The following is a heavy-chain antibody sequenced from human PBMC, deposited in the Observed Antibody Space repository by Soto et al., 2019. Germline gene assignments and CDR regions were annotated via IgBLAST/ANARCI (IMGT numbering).Heavy chain of an antibody. CDR3: ARDTYSGYDFGL. CDR1: GASVAGGSYY. D-gene: IGHD5-12*01. CDR2: IPSRGRP. V-gene: IGHV4-30-4*01. Sequence: QVQLRESGPGLVKPSQTLSLTCSVSGASVAGGSYYWSWVRQPPGKVLEWIGYIPSRGRPFYNPSLTIRGTISADTSKNQLSLQLTSVTAADTAVYYCARDTYSGYDFGLWGQGTLVTVSS. J-gene: IGHJ5*02.